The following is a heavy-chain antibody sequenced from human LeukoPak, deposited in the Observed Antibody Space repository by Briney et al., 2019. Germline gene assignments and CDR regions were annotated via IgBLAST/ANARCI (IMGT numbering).Heavy chain of an antibody. Sequence: PGRSLRLSCAASGFTFDDYAMHWVRQAPGKGLEWVSGISWNSGSIGYADSVKGRFTISRDNAKNSLYLQMNSLRAEDTAVYYCARDSPAAYWGQGTLVTVSS. CDR3: ARDSPAAY. V-gene: IGHV3-9*01. D-gene: IGHD6-25*01. J-gene: IGHJ4*02. CDR1: GFTFDDYA. CDR2: ISWNSGSI.